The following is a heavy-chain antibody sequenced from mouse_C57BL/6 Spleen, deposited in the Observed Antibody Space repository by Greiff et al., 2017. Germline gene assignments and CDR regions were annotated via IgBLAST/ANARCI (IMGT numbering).Heavy chain of an antibody. CDR3: AREDGNYGGLEAMDY. Sequence: QVQLQQPGAELVRPGSSVKLSCKASGYTFTSYWMHWVKQRPIQGLEWIGNIDPSDSETHYNQKFKDKATLTVDKSSSTAYMQLSSLTSEDSAVYYCAREDGNYGGLEAMDYWGQGTSVTVSS. CDR1: GYTFTSYW. V-gene: IGHV1-52*01. CDR2: IDPSDSET. J-gene: IGHJ4*01. D-gene: IGHD2-1*01.